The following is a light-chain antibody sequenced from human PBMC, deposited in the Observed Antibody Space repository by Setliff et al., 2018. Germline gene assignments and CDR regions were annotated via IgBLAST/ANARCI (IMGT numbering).Light chain of an antibody. Sequence: QSALTQPPSASGSPGQSVTISCTGTSSDVGGYNYVSWYQQHPGKAPKLMIYEVSKRPSGVPDRFSGSKSGNTVSLTVSGLQAEDEADYYCSSYAGSTGNVFGTGTKVTVL. CDR1: SSDVGGYNY. J-gene: IGLJ1*01. V-gene: IGLV2-8*01. CDR2: EVS. CDR3: SSYAGSTGNV.